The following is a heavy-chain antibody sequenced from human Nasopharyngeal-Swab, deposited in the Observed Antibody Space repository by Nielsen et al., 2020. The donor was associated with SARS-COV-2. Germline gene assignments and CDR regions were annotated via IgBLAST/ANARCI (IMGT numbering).Heavy chain of an antibody. V-gene: IGHV3-66*01. J-gene: IGHJ4*02. CDR2: IYSGGST. D-gene: IGHD3-3*01. CDR3: GREARF. CDR1: GFIVSSDY. Sequence: GESLKISYAASGFIVSSDYMRWVRQAPGKGLEWVSGIYSGGSTYYADSVRGRFTISRDNPKNTVYLQMNGLRPEDTAVYYCGREARFWGQGTLVTVS.